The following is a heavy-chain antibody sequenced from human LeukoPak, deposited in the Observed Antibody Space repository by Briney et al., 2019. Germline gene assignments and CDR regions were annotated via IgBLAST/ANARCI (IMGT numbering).Heavy chain of an antibody. J-gene: IGHJ4*02. V-gene: IGHV3-30*04. CDR1: GFTFSSYA. CDR2: ISYDGSNK. Sequence: GGSLRLSCAASGFTFSSYAMHWVRQVPGKGLEWVAVISYDGSNKYYADSVKGRFTISRDNSKNTLYLQMNSLRAEDTAVYYCARDIALAGSRYFDYWGQGTLVTVSS. D-gene: IGHD6-19*01. CDR3: ARDIALAGSRYFDY.